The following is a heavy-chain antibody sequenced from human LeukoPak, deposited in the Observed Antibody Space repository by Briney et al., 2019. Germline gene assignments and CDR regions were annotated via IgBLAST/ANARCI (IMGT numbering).Heavy chain of an antibody. V-gene: IGHV3-7*01. CDR3: ARDHTGYEYGSFTYHYQYMDV. J-gene: IGHJ6*03. D-gene: IGHD5-12*01. Sequence: GGSRRLSCAASGFTFNNYWMSWVRQAPGKGLGWVANIKPDGGEKYYADSVKGRFTISRDNAKISMYLQMNSLRADDTAVYYCARDHTGYEYGSFTYHYQYMDVWGKGTTVTVSS. CDR2: IKPDGGEK. CDR1: GFTFNNYW.